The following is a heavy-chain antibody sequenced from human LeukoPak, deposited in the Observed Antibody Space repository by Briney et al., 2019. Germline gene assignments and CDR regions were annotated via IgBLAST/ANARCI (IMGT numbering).Heavy chain of an antibody. CDR1: GYTFTSYD. CDR3: ARGYYYDSRASYYYYGMDV. D-gene: IGHD3-22*01. J-gene: IGHJ6*02. Sequence: GASVKVSCKASGYTFTSYDINWVRQATGQGLEWMGWMNPNSGNTGYAQKFQGRVTMTRNTSISTAYMELSSLRSEDTAVYYCARGYYYDSRASYYYYGMDVWGQGTTVTVSS. V-gene: IGHV1-8*01. CDR2: MNPNSGNT.